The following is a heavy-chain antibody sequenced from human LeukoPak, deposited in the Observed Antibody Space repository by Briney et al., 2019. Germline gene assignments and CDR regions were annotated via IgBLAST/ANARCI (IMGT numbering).Heavy chain of an antibody. J-gene: IGHJ4*02. Sequence: GGSLRLSCVASGFTFSRFAMSWVRQAPGKGLECVAVISYDGSNKYYADSVKGRFTISRDNSKNTLYLQMNSLRAEDTAVYYCARQALKDSSSFDYWGQGTLVTVSS. CDR3: ARQALKDSSSFDY. D-gene: IGHD6-6*01. V-gene: IGHV3-30-3*01. CDR2: ISYDGSNK. CDR1: GFTFSRFA.